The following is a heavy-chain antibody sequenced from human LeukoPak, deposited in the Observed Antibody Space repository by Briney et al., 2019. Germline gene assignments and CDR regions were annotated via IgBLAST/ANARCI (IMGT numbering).Heavy chain of an antibody. V-gene: IGHV1-2*02. D-gene: IGHD6-13*01. J-gene: IGHJ5*02. CDR3: TRSGIAAAGTVSMWFDP. CDR1: GYTFTGYY. Sequence: ASVKVSCKASGYTFTGYYMHWVRQAPGQGLGWMGWINPNSGGTNYAQKFQGRVTMTRDTSISTAYMELSRLRSDDTAVYYCTRSGIAAAGTVSMWFDPWGQGTLVTVSS. CDR2: INPNSGGT.